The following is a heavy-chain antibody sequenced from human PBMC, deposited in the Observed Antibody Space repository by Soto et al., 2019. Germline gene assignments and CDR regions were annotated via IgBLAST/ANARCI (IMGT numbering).Heavy chain of an antibody. D-gene: IGHD2-21*02. CDR3: ARRPYCGGDCYNWFDP. CDR1: GGTFSSYA. J-gene: IGHJ5*02. Sequence: SVKVSCKASGGTFSSYAISWVRQAPGQGLEWMGGIIPIFGTANYAQKFQGRVTITADESTSTAYMELSSLRSEDTAVYYCARRPYCGGDCYNWFDPWGQGTLVTVSS. CDR2: IIPIFGTA. V-gene: IGHV1-69*13.